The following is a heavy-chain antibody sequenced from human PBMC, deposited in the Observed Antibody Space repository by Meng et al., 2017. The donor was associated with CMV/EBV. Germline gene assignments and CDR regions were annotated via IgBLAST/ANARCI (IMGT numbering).Heavy chain of an antibody. J-gene: IGHJ4*02. Sequence: GESLKISCAASGFTFSSYSMNWVRQAPGKGLEWVSSISSSSSYIYYADSVKGRFTISRDNAKNSLYLQMNSLRAEDTAVYYCARVVGTGVDYWGQGTLVTVSS. CDR3: ARVVGTGVDY. CDR2: ISSSSSYI. V-gene: IGHV3-21*01. D-gene: IGHD4-23*01. CDR1: GFTFSSYS.